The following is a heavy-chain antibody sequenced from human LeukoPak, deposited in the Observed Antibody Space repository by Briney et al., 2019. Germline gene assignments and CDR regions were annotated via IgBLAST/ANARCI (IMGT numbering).Heavy chain of an antibody. J-gene: IGHJ4*02. CDR1: GFAFGNYA. D-gene: IGHD4-11*01. CDR2: ISSNGGSI. CDR3: ARSEATGLPVVY. Sequence: GGSLRLSCAASGFAFGNYAMNWVRQAPGKGLEYVSAISSNGGSIYYANSVKGRFTISRDNSKNTLDLQMGSLRAEDMAVYYCARSEATGLPVVYWGQGNLVTVSS. V-gene: IGHV3-64*01.